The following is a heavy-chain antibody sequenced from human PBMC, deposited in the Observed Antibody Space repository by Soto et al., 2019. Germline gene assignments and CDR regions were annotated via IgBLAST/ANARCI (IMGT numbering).Heavy chain of an antibody. CDR3: ARGYGSGYSRGWYFDL. J-gene: IGHJ2*01. D-gene: IGHD3-10*01. CDR2: ISYDGSNK. V-gene: IGHV3-30*03. Sequence: QVQLVESGGGVVQPGRSLRLSCAASGFTFSSYGMHWVRQAPGKGLEWVAVISYDGSNKYYADSVKGRFTISRDNSKNTLYLQMHSLRAEDTAVYYCARGYGSGYSRGWYFDLWGRGTLVTVSS. CDR1: GFTFSSYG.